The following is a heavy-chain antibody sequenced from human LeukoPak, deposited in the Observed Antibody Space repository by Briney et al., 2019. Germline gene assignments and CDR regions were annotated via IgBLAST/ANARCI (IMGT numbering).Heavy chain of an antibody. CDR3: ARDKAAVGYFDF. CDR2: IYYSGSP. CDR1: GGSISSYY. V-gene: IGHV4-59*01. Sequence: PSETLSPTCTVSGGSISSYYWSWIRQPPGKGLEWIGVIYYSGSPKYNPSLESRVTILMDTSKNQFSLKLSSVTAADTAGYYCARDKAAVGYFDFWGQGSLVTVSS. D-gene: IGHD6-25*01. J-gene: IGHJ4*02.